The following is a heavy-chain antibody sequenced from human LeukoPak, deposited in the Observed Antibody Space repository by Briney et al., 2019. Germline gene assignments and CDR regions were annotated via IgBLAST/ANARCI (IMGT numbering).Heavy chain of an antibody. CDR1: GFTFSSYW. V-gene: IGHV3-7*01. D-gene: IGHD3-3*01. Sequence: PGGSLRLSCAASGFTFSSYWMSWVRQAPGKGLEWVANIKQDGSEKYYVDSVKGRFTISRDNAKNSLYLQMNSLRAEDTAVYYCARVFDFWSGYYLAYYYGMDVWGQGTTVTVSS. CDR3: ARVFDFWSGYYLAYYYGMDV. CDR2: IKQDGSEK. J-gene: IGHJ6*02.